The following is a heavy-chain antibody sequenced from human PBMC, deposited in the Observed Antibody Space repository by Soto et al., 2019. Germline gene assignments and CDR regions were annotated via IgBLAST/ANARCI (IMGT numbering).Heavy chain of an antibody. J-gene: IGHJ4*02. CDR3: ARGPPEYSSSPIDY. Sequence: SETLSLTCAVYGGSFSGYYWSWIRQPPGKGLEWIGEINHSGSTNYNPSLKSRVTISVDTSKNQFSLKLSSVTAADTAVYYCARGPPEYSSSPIDYWGQGTLVTVSS. CDR1: GGSFSGYY. CDR2: INHSGST. D-gene: IGHD6-6*01. V-gene: IGHV4-34*01.